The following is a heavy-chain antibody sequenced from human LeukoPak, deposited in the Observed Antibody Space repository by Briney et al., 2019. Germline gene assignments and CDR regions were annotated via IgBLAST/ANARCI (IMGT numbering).Heavy chain of an antibody. Sequence: GGSLRLSCAVSGITLSNYGMTWVRQAPGKGLEWVAGISDSGGSTNYADSVKGRFTISRDNSKNTLYLQMNSLRAEDTAVYYCARDIRSYYYMDVWGKGTTVTVSS. J-gene: IGHJ6*03. CDR3: ARDIRSYYYMDV. V-gene: IGHV3-23*01. CDR2: ISDSGGST. CDR1: GITLSNYG.